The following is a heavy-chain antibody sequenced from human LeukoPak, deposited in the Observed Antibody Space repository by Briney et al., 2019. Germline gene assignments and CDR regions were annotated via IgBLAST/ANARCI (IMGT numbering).Heavy chain of an antibody. V-gene: IGHV1-8*01. J-gene: IGHJ4*02. CDR3: ARGMGATGPYDY. CDR2: MNPNSGNT. Sequence: GASVKVSCKASGYTFTSYDINWVRQATGQGLEWMGWMNPNSGNTNYAQKLQGRVSMTTDTYTSTAYMELRSLRADDTAVYYCARGMGATGPYDYWGQGTLVTVSS. D-gene: IGHD1-26*01. CDR1: GYTFTSYD.